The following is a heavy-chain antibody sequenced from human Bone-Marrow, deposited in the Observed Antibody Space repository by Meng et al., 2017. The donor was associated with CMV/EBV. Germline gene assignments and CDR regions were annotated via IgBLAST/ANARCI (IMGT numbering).Heavy chain of an antibody. D-gene: IGHD6-13*01. V-gene: IGHV1-2*02. CDR3: ARALAAAGY. Sequence: ASVKVSCKTSGFTFSDYHMHWVRQAPGQGLEWMGWINPNSGGTNYAQKFQGRVTMTRDTSISTAYMELSRLRSDDTAVYYCARALAAAGYWGQGTLVTVSS. CDR2: INPNSGGT. CDR1: GFTFSDYH. J-gene: IGHJ4*02.